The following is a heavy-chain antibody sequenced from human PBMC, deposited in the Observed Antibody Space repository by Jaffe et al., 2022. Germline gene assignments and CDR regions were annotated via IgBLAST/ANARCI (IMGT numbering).Heavy chain of an antibody. V-gene: IGHV3-30*02. CDR3: AKDLHHSGYDYGVPPVHAFDI. CDR1: GFTFSSYG. D-gene: IGHD5-12*01. CDR2: IRYDGSNK. J-gene: IGHJ3*02. Sequence: QVQLVESGGGVVQPGGSLRLSCAASGFTFSSYGMHWVRQAPGKGLEWVAFIRYDGSNKYYADSVKGRFTISRDNSKNTLYLQMNSLRAEDTAVYYCAKDLHHSGYDYGVPPVHAFDIWGQGTMVTVSS.